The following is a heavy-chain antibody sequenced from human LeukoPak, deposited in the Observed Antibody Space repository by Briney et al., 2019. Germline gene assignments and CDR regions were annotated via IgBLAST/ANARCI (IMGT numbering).Heavy chain of an antibody. J-gene: IGHJ4*02. CDR3: ARSPSRPAANIDY. D-gene: IGHD2-2*01. CDR2: IGSSSSYI. Sequence: PGGSLRLSCAASGFTFSSYSMNWVRQAPGKGLEWVSSIGSSSSYIYYADSVKGRFTISRDNAKSSLYLQMNSLRAEDTAVYYCARSPSRPAANIDYWGQGTLVTVSS. V-gene: IGHV3-21*01. CDR1: GFTFSSYS.